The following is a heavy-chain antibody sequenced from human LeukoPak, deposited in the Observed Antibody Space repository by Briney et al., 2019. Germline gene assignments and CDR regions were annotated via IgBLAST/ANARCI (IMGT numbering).Heavy chain of an antibody. V-gene: IGHV1-8*03. CDR1: GYTFTSYD. D-gene: IGHD3-10*01. CDR3: ATDPLWFGEFAFDY. J-gene: IGHJ4*02. Sequence: ASVKVSCKASGYTFTSYDINWVRQATGQGLEWMGWMNPNSGNTGYAQKFQGRVTITRNTSISTAYMELSSLRSEDTAVYYCATDPLWFGEFAFDYWGQGTLVTVSS. CDR2: MNPNSGNT.